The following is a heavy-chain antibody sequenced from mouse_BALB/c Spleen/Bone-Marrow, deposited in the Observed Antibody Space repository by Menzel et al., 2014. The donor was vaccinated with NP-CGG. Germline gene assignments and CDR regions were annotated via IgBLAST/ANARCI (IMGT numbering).Heavy chain of an antibody. CDR3: TRRPLQANSYFDC. D-gene: IGHD3-2*02. J-gene: IGHJ2*01. Sequence: EVKVVESGGDLVKPGESLKLSCVASGFTFSSYGMSWVRQTPDKRLEWVATISSGGSSTYYPASVKGRFTISRDNAKSTLYLQMSSLNSEDTAMYYCTRRPLQANSYFDCWGQGTTLTVSS. CDR2: ISSGGSST. CDR1: GFTFSSYG. V-gene: IGHV5-6*02.